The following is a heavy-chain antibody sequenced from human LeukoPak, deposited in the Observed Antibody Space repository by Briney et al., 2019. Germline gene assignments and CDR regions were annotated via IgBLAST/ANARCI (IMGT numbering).Heavy chain of an antibody. CDR2: IYYSGST. V-gene: IGHV4-59*11. CDR1: GGSISSHY. D-gene: IGHD6-6*01. CDR3: ARGKLIAATGVYYYYYMDV. Sequence: PSETLSLTCTVSGGSISSHYWSWIRQPPGKGLEWIGYIYYSGSTNYNPSLKSRVTISVDTSKNLFSLKLSSVTAADTAVYYCARGKLIAATGVYYYYYMDVWGKGTTVTVSS. J-gene: IGHJ6*03.